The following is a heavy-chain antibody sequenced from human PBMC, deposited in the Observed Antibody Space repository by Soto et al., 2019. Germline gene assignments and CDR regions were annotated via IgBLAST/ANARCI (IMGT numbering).Heavy chain of an antibody. CDR2: ISPFNGNT. V-gene: IGHV1-18*01. CDR3: ARDHSFDRSYYYGIDV. J-gene: IGHJ6*02. Sequence: ASVKVSCKSSGYPFTHYGISWVRQAPGQGLEWMGWISPFNGNTNYGQTLQGRVTLTTDTSTSTVYMELRSLRSDDTAVYHCARDHSFDRSYYYGIDVRGQGTTVTVSS. CDR1: GYPFTHYG. D-gene: IGHD3-10*01.